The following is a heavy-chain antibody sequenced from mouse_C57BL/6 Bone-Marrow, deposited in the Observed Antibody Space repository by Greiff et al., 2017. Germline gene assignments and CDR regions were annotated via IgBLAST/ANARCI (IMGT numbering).Heavy chain of an antibody. CDR2: ISNGGGST. Sequence: EVQLVESGGGLVQPGGSLKLSCAASGFTFSDYYMYWVRQTPEKRLEWVAYISNGGGSTYYPDTVKGRFTISRDNAKNTLYLPMSRLKSEDTAMYYCARQNWDEGYYAMDYWGQGTSVTVSS. CDR1: GFTFSDYY. J-gene: IGHJ4*01. D-gene: IGHD4-1*01. V-gene: IGHV5-12*01. CDR3: ARQNWDEGYYAMDY.